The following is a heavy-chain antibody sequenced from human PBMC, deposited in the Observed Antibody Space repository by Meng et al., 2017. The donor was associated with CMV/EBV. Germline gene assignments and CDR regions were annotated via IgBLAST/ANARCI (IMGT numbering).Heavy chain of an antibody. D-gene: IGHD5-18*01. V-gene: IGHV4-4*07. J-gene: IGHJ4*02. CDR3: ARHGDTAMVVGIDY. CDR2: IYTSGST. Sequence: QARLQESVPDRVNPAATLPLPFTVSGGSISSYSWSWIRQPAGKGLEWIGRIYTSGSTNYNPSLKSRVTMSVDTSKNQFSLKLSSVTAADTAVYYCARHGDTAMVVGIDYWGQGTLVTVAS. CDR1: GGSISSYS.